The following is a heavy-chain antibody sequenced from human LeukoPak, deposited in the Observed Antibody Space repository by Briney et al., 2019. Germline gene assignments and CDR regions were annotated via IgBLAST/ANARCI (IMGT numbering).Heavy chain of an antibody. V-gene: IGHV3-53*01. D-gene: IGHD1-20*01. CDR2: IYGDGTT. CDR1: GLSSNY. CDR3: ARVNRLTGTHYYYMDV. Sequence: GGSLRLSCAVSGLSSNYMRWVRQAPGKGLEWVSVIYGDGTTHYADSVKGRFTISRDSSKNTLYLQMTSLRDEDTAVFFCARVNRLTGTHYYYMDVWGKGTTVTVSS. J-gene: IGHJ6*03.